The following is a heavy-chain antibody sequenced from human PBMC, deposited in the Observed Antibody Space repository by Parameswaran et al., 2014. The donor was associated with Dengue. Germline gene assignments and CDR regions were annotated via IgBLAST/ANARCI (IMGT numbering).Heavy chain of an antibody. CDR2: IIPIFGRA. D-gene: IGHD6-19*01. V-gene: IGHV1-69*01. CDR3: AWLYSSGHSAMDV. J-gene: IGHJ6*02. Sequence: WVRQAPGQGLEWMGGIIPIFGRANYAPKFQDKVTITADESTNTVYLELGSVTYDDTAVYYCAWLYSSGHSAMDVWGQGTTVTVSS.